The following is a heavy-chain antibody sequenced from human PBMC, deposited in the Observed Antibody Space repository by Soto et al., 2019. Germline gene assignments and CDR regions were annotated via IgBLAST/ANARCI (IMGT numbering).Heavy chain of an antibody. CDR3: ARDKGNYDFWSGKAEPYYFDY. CDR2: ISAYNGNT. J-gene: IGHJ4*02. Sequence: ASVKVSCKASGYTFTSYGISWVRQAPGQGLEWMGWISAYNGNTNYAQKLQGRVTMTTDTSTSTAYMELRSLRSDDTAVYYCARDKGNYDFWSGKAEPYYFDYWGQGTLVTVSS. CDR1: GYTFTSYG. D-gene: IGHD3-3*01. V-gene: IGHV1-18*01.